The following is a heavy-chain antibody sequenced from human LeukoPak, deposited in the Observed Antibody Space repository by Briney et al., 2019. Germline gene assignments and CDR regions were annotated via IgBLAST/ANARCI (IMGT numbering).Heavy chain of an antibody. D-gene: IGHD1-26*01. Sequence: PGGSLRLSCAASGFTFSDYYMSWVRQAPGKGLEWVSTISGSGGTTYYADSVKGRFTISRDNSKNTLYLQMNTLRAEDTAIFYCVTSRRTGTYLGGYFDLWGRGTLVTVSS. J-gene: IGHJ2*01. CDR3: VTSRRTGTYLGGYFDL. V-gene: IGHV3-23*01. CDR2: ISGSGGTT. CDR1: GFTFSDYY.